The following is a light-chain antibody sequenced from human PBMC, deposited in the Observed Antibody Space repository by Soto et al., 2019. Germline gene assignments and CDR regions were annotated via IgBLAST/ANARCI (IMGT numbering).Light chain of an antibody. Sequence: EIVLTQSPGTLSLSPGERATLSCRASQTITPTFLAWYQQKPGQAPRLLIYGASSRATDIPDRFGGSGSGTDFNLTISKLEPEDFAVYYCQQFGVSPTFXGGTKVDIK. CDR2: GAS. J-gene: IGKJ4*01. CDR3: QQFGVSPT. V-gene: IGKV3-20*01. CDR1: QTITPTF.